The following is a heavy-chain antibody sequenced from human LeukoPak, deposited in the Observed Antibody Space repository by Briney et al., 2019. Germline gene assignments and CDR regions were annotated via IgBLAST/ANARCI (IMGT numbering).Heavy chain of an antibody. CDR3: ARVSSSWYGHDAFDI. V-gene: IGHV3-11*04. CDR2: ISSSGGTI. D-gene: IGHD6-13*01. Sequence: GGSLRLSCAASGFTFSDYYMSWIRQAPGKGLEWVSYISSSGGTIYHADSVKGRFTISRDNAKNSLYLQMNSLRAEDTAVYYCARVSSSWYGHDAFDIWGQGTMVTVSS. J-gene: IGHJ3*02. CDR1: GFTFSDYY.